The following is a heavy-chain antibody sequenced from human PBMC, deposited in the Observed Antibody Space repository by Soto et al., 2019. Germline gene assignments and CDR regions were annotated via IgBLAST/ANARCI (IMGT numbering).Heavy chain of an antibody. D-gene: IGHD3-3*01. CDR3: VRDFAYFDS. Sequence: QVQLQESGPGLVKPSETLSLTCTVYAGSFKSGRYSWSWIRQPPGKGLEWIGYVYHTGRTSYNPSLKIRVSISMDTAKNQFSLYLDSVTGADTSVYFCVRDFAYFDSWGQGNLVNVSS. CDR2: VYHTGRT. CDR1: AGSFKSGRYS. V-gene: IGHV4-61*01. J-gene: IGHJ4*02.